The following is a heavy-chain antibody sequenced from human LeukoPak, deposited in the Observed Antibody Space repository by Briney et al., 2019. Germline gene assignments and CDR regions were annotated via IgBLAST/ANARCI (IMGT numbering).Heavy chain of an antibody. J-gene: IGHJ5*02. Sequence: GGSLRLSCAASGFTFSNHDMSWVRQAPGKGLEWVAGISGGGGSTHNADSMKGRFTISRDNSKNTLFLQMNSLRAEDTAVYYCAKEGVASGPWGQGTLVTVSS. CDR1: GFTFSNHD. CDR2: ISGGGGST. D-gene: IGHD2-8*02. V-gene: IGHV3-23*01. CDR3: AKEGVASGP.